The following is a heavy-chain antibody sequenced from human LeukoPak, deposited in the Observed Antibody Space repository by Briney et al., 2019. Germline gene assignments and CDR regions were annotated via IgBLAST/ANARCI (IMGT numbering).Heavy chain of an antibody. CDR1: GGTFSSYA. J-gene: IGHJ6*03. V-gene: IGHV1-69*05. D-gene: IGHD2-15*01. Sequence: SVKVSCKASGGTFSSYAISWVRQAPGQGLEWMGGIIPIFGTANYAQKFQGRVTITTDESTSTAYMELSSLRSEDTAVYYCSGGSKLGYYYYYYMDVWGKGTTATVSS. CDR2: IIPIFGTA. CDR3: SGGSKLGYYYYYYMDV.